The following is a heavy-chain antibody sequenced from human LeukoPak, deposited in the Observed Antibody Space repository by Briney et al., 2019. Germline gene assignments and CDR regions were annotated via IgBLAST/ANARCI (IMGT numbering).Heavy chain of an antibody. V-gene: IGHV1-2*02. J-gene: IGHJ5*02. Sequence: ASVKVSCKASGYTFTGYYLHWVRQAPGQRLEWMGWINPISGVTGSAQKFQGRVTMTRDKSISTVYMELGRLTSDDTAIYFCARVGSSGWYHWFDPWGQGTLVTVSS. D-gene: IGHD6-19*01. CDR1: GYTFTGYY. CDR2: INPISGVT. CDR3: ARVGSSGWYHWFDP.